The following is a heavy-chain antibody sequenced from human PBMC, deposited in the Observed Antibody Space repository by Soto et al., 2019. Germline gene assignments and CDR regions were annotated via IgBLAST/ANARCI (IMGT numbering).Heavy chain of an antibody. CDR3: AKDKSNSWTFDY. J-gene: IGHJ4*02. V-gene: IGHV3-30*18. CDR1: GFTFSSYV. Sequence: GGSLRLSCAASGFTFSSYVMHWVRQAPGKGLEWVAVMSYDGSNKYYADSVKGRFTISRDNSKNTLYLQMNSLTAEDTALYYCAKDKSNSWTFDYWGQGALVTVSS. CDR2: MSYDGSNK. D-gene: IGHD6-13*01.